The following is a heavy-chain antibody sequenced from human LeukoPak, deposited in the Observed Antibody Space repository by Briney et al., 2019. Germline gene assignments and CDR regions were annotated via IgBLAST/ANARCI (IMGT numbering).Heavy chain of an antibody. CDR2: ITSSGGTT. D-gene: IGHD1-26*01. CDR1: GFTFSSYE. V-gene: IGHV3-48*03. CDR3: ARESGSYSGDAFDI. J-gene: IGHJ3*02. Sequence: PGGSLRLSCAASGFTFSSYELNWVRQAPGKGLEWVSYITSSGGTTYYADSVKGRFTISRDNAKNPLYLQMNSLRAEDTAVYYCARESGSYSGDAFDIWGQGTMVTVSS.